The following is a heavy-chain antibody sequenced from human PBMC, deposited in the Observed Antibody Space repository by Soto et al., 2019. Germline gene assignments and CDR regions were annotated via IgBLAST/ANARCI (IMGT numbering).Heavy chain of an antibody. J-gene: IGHJ4*02. CDR1: DGSISTYF. V-gene: IGHV4-4*07. CDR2: IDNSGNT. CDR3: ARGGQDFWSGPFDY. D-gene: IGHD3-3*01. Sequence: SETLSLTCTVSDGSISTYFCNWIRQPAGKGLEWIGRIDNSGNTNYNPSLKSRVAMSADTSRNQFSLKLNSVTAADTAVYYCARGGQDFWSGPFDYWGQGALVTVSS.